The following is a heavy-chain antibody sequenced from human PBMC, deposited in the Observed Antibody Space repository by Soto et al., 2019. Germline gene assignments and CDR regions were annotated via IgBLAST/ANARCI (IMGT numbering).Heavy chain of an antibody. D-gene: IGHD3-10*01. CDR1: GGTFSSYA. CDR3: ARDLKGRVGDNWFDP. CDR2: IIPIFGTA. J-gene: IGHJ5*02. Sequence: SSVKVSCKASGGTFSSYAIRWVRQAPGQGLEWMGGIIPIFGTANYAQKFQGRVTITADESTSTAYMELSSLRSEDTAVYYCARDLKGRVGDNWFDPWGQGTLVTVSS. V-gene: IGHV1-69*13.